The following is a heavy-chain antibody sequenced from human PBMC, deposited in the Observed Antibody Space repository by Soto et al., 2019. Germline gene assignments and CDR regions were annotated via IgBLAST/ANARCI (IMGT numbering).Heavy chain of an antibody. CDR2: IYYSGGT. J-gene: IGHJ4*02. V-gene: IGHV4-59*01. Sequence: QVQLQESGPGLVKPSETLSLTCTVSGGSISSYYWSWIRQPPGKGLEWIGYIYYSGGTKYNPSLKSRVTISVDTSKNQFSLKLSSVTAADTAVYYCARARMDTDCSGGSCYLGGFDYWGQGTLVTVSS. D-gene: IGHD2-15*01. CDR1: GGSISSYY. CDR3: ARARMDTDCSGGSCYLGGFDY.